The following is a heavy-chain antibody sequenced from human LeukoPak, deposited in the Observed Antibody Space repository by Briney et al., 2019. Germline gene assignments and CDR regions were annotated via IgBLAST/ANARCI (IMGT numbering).Heavy chain of an antibody. J-gene: IGHJ4*02. CDR3: ATRAHSAFDY. CDR2: IKQDGSEK. D-gene: IGHD1-26*01. Sequence: GGSLRLSCAASGFTFSSYAMSWVRQAPGKGLEWVANIKQDGSEKYYVDSVKGRFTISRDNAKNSLYLQMNSLRAEDTAVYYCATRAHSAFDYWGQGTLVTVSS. V-gene: IGHV3-7*01. CDR1: GFTFSSYA.